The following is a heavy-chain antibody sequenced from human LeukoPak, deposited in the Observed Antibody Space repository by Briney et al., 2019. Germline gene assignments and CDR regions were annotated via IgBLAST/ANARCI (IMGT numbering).Heavy chain of an antibody. CDR2: INTDGSST. CDR1: GFTFSSYW. D-gene: IGHD1-26*01. V-gene: IGHV3-74*01. Sequence: GALRLSCAASGFTFSSYWMHWVRQAPGKGLVWVSHINTDGSSTSYADSVKGRFTISRDNAKNTLHLQMNSLRAEDTAVYYCARDPPSGRGYYIDVWGKGTTVTVSS. CDR3: ARDPPSGRGYYIDV. J-gene: IGHJ6*03.